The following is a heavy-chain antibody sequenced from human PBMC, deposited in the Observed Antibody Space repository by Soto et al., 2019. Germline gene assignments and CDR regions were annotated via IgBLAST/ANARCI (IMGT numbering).Heavy chain of an antibody. CDR3: ANASSTVWYLDY. Sequence: EVQLLESGGGLVQPGGSLRLSCAASGFTFSTYAMSWVRQAPGKGLEWVSGISGSGGTTYYADSVKGRFTISRDKSKNTLYLQMNSLRAEDTAVYYCANASSTVWYLDYWGQGTLVTVSS. J-gene: IGHJ4*02. CDR1: GFTFSTYA. V-gene: IGHV3-23*01. CDR2: ISGSGGTT. D-gene: IGHD6-19*01.